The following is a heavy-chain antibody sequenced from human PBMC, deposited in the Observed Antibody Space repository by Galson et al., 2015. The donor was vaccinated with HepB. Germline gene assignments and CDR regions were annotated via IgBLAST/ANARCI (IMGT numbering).Heavy chain of an antibody. J-gene: IGHJ4*02. CDR2: ISGSGGST. CDR1: GFTFSSYA. CDR3: TRHSGRTPLFSVY. V-gene: IGHV3-23*01. Sequence: LRLSCAASGFTFSSYAMSWVRQAPGKGLEWVSAISGSGGSTYYADSVKGRFTISRDNSKNTLYPQMNSLRAEDTAVYYCTRHSGRTPLFSVYWGQGTLVTVSS. D-gene: IGHD5-12*01.